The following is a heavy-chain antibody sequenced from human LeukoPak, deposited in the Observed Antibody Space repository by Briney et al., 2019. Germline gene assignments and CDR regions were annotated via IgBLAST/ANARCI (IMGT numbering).Heavy chain of an antibody. J-gene: IGHJ4*02. CDR1: GFTFSDYA. D-gene: IGHD3-10*01. V-gene: IGHV3-30*03. CDR3: ARDHYYSSGTYQDY. CDR2: ISKEGNNK. Sequence: AEGSLRLSCAASGFTFSDYAMHWVRQAPGKGLEWVAVISKEGNNKYYVDSVKGRFTISRDNSKNTLYLQMDSLRAEDTAVFYCARDHYYSSGTYQDYWGQGTLVTVSS.